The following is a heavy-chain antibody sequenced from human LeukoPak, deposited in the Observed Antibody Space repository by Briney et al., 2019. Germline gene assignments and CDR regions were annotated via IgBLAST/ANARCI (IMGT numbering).Heavy chain of an antibody. CDR3: ARSLPYGTTWYGRSDF. Sequence: GGSLRLSCGASGFPFNAYWMTWVRQAPGKGLEWVANIRQDGDTKYYVDSVKGRFTISRDNAMNSLYLQMNSLSAEDTAIYYCARSLPYGTTWYGRSDFWGQGTLVTVSS. CDR1: GFPFNAYW. J-gene: IGHJ4*02. D-gene: IGHD6-13*01. V-gene: IGHV3-7*03. CDR2: IRQDGDTK.